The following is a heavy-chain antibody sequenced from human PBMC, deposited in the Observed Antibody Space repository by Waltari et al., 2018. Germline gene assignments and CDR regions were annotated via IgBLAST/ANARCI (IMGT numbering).Heavy chain of an antibody. D-gene: IGHD6-19*01. V-gene: IGHV1-18*01. Sequence: QVQLLQSGSDLKKPGASVKVSCRASGYNFGVYGISWVRQAPGQGLEWMGWISPYHDDKRYAQKFQGRLTMTTDTSTRTAYMQLRSLRSDDTAVYYCARDYWTTGSGRHLSFMDVWGKGTTVIISS. CDR3: ARDYWTTGSGRHLSFMDV. CDR2: ISPYHDDK. CDR1: GYNFGVYG. J-gene: IGHJ6*03.